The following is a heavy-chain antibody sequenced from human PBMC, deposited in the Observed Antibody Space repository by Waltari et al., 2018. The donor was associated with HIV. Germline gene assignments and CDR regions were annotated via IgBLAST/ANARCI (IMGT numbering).Heavy chain of an antibody. CDR1: GATLCRCS. D-gene: IGHD2-15*01. V-gene: IGHV3-48*01. CDR3: ARVGAAYFDY. Sequence: EVQLVESGGGLVQPGGSLGLSCAASGATLCRCSINWVRQAPGKGLEWVSYISSSSSTIYYADSVKGRFTISRDNAKNSLYLQMNSLRAEDTAVYYCARVGAAYFDYWGQGTLVTVSS. J-gene: IGHJ4*02. CDR2: ISSSSSTI.